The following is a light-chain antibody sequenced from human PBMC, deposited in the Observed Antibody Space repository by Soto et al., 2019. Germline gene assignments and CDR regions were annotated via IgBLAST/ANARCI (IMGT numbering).Light chain of an antibody. CDR3: QTWGTGILNVV. J-gene: IGLJ2*01. Sequence: QLVLTQSPSASASLGASVKLTCTLSSGHSSYAIAWHQQQPEKGPRYLMKLNSDGSHSKGDGIPDRFSGSSSGAERYLTISSLQSEDEADDYCQTWGTGILNVVFGGGTKLTVL. CDR2: LNSDGSH. CDR1: SGHSSYA. V-gene: IGLV4-69*01.